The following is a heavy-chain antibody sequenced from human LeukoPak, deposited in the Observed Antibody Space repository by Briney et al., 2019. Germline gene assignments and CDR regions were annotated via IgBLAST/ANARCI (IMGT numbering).Heavy chain of an antibody. CDR2: ISYDGSNK. CDR3: AGGDSGSYVYRSEYFQH. CDR1: GFTFSSYA. V-gene: IGHV3-30*14. D-gene: IGHD1-26*01. J-gene: IGHJ1*01. Sequence: PGRSLRLSCAASGFTFSSYAMPWVRQAPGKGLEWVAVISYDGSNKYYADSVKGRFTISRDNSKNTLYLQMNSLRAEDTAVYYCAGGDSGSYVYRSEYFQHWGQGTLVTVSS.